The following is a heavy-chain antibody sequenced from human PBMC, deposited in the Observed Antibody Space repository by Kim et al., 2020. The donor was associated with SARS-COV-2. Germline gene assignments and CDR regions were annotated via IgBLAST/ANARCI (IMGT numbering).Heavy chain of an antibody. CDR2: TYYRSKWYN. Sequence: SETLSLTCAISGDSVSSNSAAWNWIRQSPSRGLEWLGRTYYRSKWYNDYAVSVKSRITINPDTSKNQFSLQLNSVTPEDTAVYYCARTRLRYFDWLLQDFDYWGQGTLVTVSS. V-gene: IGHV6-1*01. J-gene: IGHJ4*02. CDR1: GDSVSSNSAA. CDR3: ARTRLRYFDWLLQDFDY. D-gene: IGHD3-9*01.